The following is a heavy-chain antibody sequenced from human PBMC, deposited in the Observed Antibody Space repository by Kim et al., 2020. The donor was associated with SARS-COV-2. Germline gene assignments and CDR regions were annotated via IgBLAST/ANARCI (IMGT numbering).Heavy chain of an antibody. CDR2: ISQRGRT. V-gene: IGHV4-34*01. CDR3: VRGGTRTRSKGLDV. J-gene: IGHJ6*02. D-gene: IGHD1-1*01. CDR1: GGSLSDNF. Sequence: SETLSLTCGVSGGSLSDNFWTWIRQPPGKGLEWIGEISQRGRTKENPSPKSRIRLSIDADKNHSSLNETAGTAADTAIYYCVRGGTRTRSKGLDVCVQGT.